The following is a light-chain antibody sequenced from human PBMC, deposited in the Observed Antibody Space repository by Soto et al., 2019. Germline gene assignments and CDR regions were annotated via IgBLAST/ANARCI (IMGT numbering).Light chain of an antibody. V-gene: IGKV1-33*01. CDR1: QDISTY. CDR2: DAS. J-gene: IGKJ4*01. Sequence: DIPMTQSPSSLSASVGDRVTITCQASQDISTYLNWYQQKPGKAPKLLIYDASNLETGVPSRFRGSGSGTDFSFVISSLQPEDIATYYCQQYGSLPPLTFGGGTKVEMK. CDR3: QQYGSLPPLT.